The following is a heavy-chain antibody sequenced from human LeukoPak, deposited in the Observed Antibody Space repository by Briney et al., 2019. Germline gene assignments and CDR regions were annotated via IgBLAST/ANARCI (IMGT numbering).Heavy chain of an antibody. Sequence: PGESLKISSKGSGXSFTSYCISWVRQMPGKGLEWMGRIDPSDSYTNYSPSFQGHVTISADKSISTAYLQWSSLKASDTAMYYCARFSSTPSYYYGMDVWGQGTTVTVSS. D-gene: IGHD2-2*01. V-gene: IGHV5-10-1*01. J-gene: IGHJ6*02. CDR3: ARFSSTPSYYYGMDV. CDR1: GXSFTSYC. CDR2: IDPSDSYT.